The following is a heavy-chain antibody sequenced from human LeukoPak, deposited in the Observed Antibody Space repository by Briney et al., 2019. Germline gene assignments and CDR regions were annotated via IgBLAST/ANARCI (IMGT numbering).Heavy chain of an antibody. V-gene: IGHV1-8*01. CDR2: MNPNSGNT. CDR1: GYTFTSYD. Sequence: ASVKVSCKPSGYTFTSYDINWVRQATGQGLEWMGWMNPNSGNTGYAQKFQGRVTMTRNTSISTAYMELSSLRSADTAVYYCARGGGPGTWFARWGQGTLVTVSS. J-gene: IGHJ5*02. CDR3: ARGGGPGTWFAR. D-gene: IGHD1-1*01.